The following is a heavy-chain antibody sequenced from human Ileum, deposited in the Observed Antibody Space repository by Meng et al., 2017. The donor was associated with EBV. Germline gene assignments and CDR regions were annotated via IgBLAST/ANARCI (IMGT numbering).Heavy chain of an antibody. CDR3: ASRPGIAVAGFDY. Sequence: VQLVQSGAEMKKPGAKVEVSCKASGYTFTSYAMNWVRQAPGQRLEWMGWINTGNGETKYSQKFQGRVTLTRDTSASTAYMELSSLRSEDTAVYYCASRPGIAVAGFDYWGQGTLVTVSS. D-gene: IGHD6-19*01. CDR1: GYTFTSYA. J-gene: IGHJ4*02. CDR2: INTGNGET. V-gene: IGHV1-3*04.